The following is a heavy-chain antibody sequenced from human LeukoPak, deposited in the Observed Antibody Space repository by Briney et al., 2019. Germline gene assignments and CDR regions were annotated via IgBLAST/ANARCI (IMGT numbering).Heavy chain of an antibody. CDR3: ARDFSGAIDY. J-gene: IGHJ4*02. Sequence: PGGSLRLSCAASGFTFSSNLMHWVRQGPGKGLVWVSHINSDGSTIRYADSVKGRFTISRDNAKNTLYLQMNSLRAEDTAVYFCARDFSGAIDYWGQGTLVTVS. CDR2: INSDGSTI. V-gene: IGHV3-74*01. CDR1: GFTFSSNL. D-gene: IGHD3-10*01.